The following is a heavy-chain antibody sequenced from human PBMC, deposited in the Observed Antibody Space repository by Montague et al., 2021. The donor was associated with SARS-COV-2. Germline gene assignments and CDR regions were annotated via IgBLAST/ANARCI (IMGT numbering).Heavy chain of an antibody. CDR2: IVTAGKYT. CDR3: AKDIPGYRGFDY. J-gene: IGHJ4*02. CDR1: GFTFGDFT. Sequence: SLRLSCAASGFTFGDFTMHWVRQPPGKGLELFSLIVTAGKYTNYAASVKGRFTITRDNSKNSLYLQMNSLKREDSALYYCAKDIPGYRGFDYWGQGTLGTVSS. D-gene: IGHD5-24*01. V-gene: IGHV3-43*01.